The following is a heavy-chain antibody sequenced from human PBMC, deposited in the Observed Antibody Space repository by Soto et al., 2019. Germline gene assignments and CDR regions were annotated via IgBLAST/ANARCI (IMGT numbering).Heavy chain of an antibody. CDR1: RDTFTSYY. V-gene: IGHV1-46*01. Sequence: GASVKVSCKAPRDTFTSYYINWVRQAPLQVLEWMVVINPHCASTAYAQKFKGRVTLTRDTSASTVYMEVRSLTSEDTAMYYCARSSGGNFGIIIEGTNWFAAWGQGTMVTVSS. J-gene: IGHJ5*02. CDR3: ARSSGGNFGIIIEGTNWFAA. D-gene: IGHD1-26*01. CDR2: INPHCAST.